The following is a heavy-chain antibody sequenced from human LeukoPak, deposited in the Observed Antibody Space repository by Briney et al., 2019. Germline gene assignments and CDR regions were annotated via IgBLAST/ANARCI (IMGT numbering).Heavy chain of an antibody. CDR2: IIPIFGTA. CDR1: GGTFSSYA. J-gene: IGHJ3*02. Sequence: SVKVSCEASGGTFSSYAISWVRQAPGQGLEWMGRIIPIFGTANYAQKFQGRVTITTDESTSTAYMELSSLRSEDTAVYYCARGLWFGELFGAFDIWGQGTMVTVSS. V-gene: IGHV1-69*05. D-gene: IGHD3-10*01. CDR3: ARGLWFGELFGAFDI.